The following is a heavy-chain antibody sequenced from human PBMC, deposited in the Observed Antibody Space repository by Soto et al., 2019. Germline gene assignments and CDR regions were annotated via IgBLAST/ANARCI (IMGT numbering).Heavy chain of an antibody. CDR2: IQSGGPT. Sequence: GGSLRLSCAASGFTVSSKYMSWVRQAPGKGLEWVSLIQSGGPTYYADSVKGRFTISRDTSENTLHLQMDSLRAEGTAVYYCARDDVLCDGGRCYGVPLDVWAKGSTVTVSS. D-gene: IGHD2-15*01. CDR1: GFTVSSKY. V-gene: IGHV3-66*01. CDR3: ARDDVLCDGGRCYGVPLDV. J-gene: IGHJ6*04.